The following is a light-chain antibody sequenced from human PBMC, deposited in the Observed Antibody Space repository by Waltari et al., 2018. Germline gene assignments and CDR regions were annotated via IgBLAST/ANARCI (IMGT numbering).Light chain of an antibody. V-gene: IGLV1-40*01. Sequence: QSVLTQPPSVSGAPGQRVTFSCTGSSPNIGAHYDVHWYQHLPGTSPKLLIYDNNHRPSGVPERFSASKSGTSASLAITGLQAEDEADYYCQSYDSSLNGWVFGGGTKLTVL. CDR2: DNN. J-gene: IGLJ3*02. CDR1: SPNIGAHYD. CDR3: QSYDSSLNGWV.